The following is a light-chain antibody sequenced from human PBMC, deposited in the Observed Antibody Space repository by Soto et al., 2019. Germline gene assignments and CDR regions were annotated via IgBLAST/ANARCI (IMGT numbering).Light chain of an antibody. CDR2: GAS. J-gene: IGKJ4*01. V-gene: IGKV3-20*01. CDR3: QQYGSSPPLS. Sequence: EIVLTQYPGTLSLSPGERATLSCRASRSVSTNYLACYQQKPGQAPSLLIYGASTRATGITDRFSGSGSGTDFTLTISRLEPEDFAVYYCQQYGSSPPLSFGGGTKVDIK. CDR1: RSVSTNY.